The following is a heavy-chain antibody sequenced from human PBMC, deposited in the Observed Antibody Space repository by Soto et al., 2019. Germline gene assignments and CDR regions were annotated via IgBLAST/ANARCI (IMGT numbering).Heavy chain of an antibody. V-gene: IGHV3-30-3*01. CDR1: GFTFSSYA. Sequence: QVQLVESGGGVVQPGRSLRLSCAASGFTFSSYAMHWVRQAPGKGLEWVAVISYDGSNKYYADSVKGRFTISRDNSKNTLYLQMNSLRAEDTAVYYCARDPWRIVAAGTWYFQHWGQGTLVTVSS. J-gene: IGHJ1*01. CDR3: ARDPWRIVAAGTWYFQH. D-gene: IGHD6-13*01. CDR2: ISYDGSNK.